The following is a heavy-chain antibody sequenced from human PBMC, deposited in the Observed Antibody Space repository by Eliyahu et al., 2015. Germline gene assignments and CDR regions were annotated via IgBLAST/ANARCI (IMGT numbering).Heavy chain of an antibody. Sequence: QLQLQESGPGLVKPSETLSLTCSVXGFSIXTTANFWGWIRQPPGKGLEWIGSIFYSGSTYYNPSLRSRITLSIDTLKNQFSLTLSSVSAEDTAVYYCARHQTRFGELLSPWGQGALVIVSS. CDR1: GFSIXTTANF. CDR3: ARHQTRFGELLSP. J-gene: IGHJ5*02. V-gene: IGHV4-39*01. D-gene: IGHD3-10*01. CDR2: IFYSGST.